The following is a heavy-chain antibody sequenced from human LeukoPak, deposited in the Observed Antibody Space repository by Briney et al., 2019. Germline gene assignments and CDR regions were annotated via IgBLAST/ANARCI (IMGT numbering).Heavy chain of an antibody. CDR2: ISSSSSYI. CDR1: GFTFSSYS. Sequence: GGSLRLSCAASGFTFSSYSMNWVGQAPGKGLEWVSSISSSSSYIYYADSVKGRFTISRDNAKNSLYLQMNTLRAEDTAVYYCARALLLWFGESNAFDVWGQGTMVTVSS. V-gene: IGHV3-21*01. J-gene: IGHJ3*01. CDR3: ARALLLWFGESNAFDV. D-gene: IGHD3-10*01.